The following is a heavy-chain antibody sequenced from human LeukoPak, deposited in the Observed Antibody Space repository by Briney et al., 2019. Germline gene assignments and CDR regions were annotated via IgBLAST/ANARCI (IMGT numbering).Heavy chain of an antibody. CDR1: GGSISSSSYY. J-gene: IGHJ4*02. V-gene: IGHV4-39*01. Sequence: SETLSLTGTGSGGSISSSSYYWGWIRQPPGKGLEWIGNIYYSGSTYYNPSLKSRVTVSVDTSKNQFSLKLSSVTAADTAVYYCARHLRSSWGELSHDLDYWGQGTLVSVSS. CDR2: IYYSGST. D-gene: IGHD3-16*02. CDR3: ARHLRSSWGELSHDLDY.